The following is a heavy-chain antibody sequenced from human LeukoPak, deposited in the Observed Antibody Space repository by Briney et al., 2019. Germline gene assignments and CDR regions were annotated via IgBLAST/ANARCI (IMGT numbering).Heavy chain of an antibody. V-gene: IGHV3-53*01. J-gene: IGHJ4*02. D-gene: IGHD5-18*01. CDR3: ARSVDTAMGGFFDY. CDR1: GFTVSSNY. Sequence: GGSLRLSCAASGFTVSSNYMSWVRQAPGKGLEWVSVIYSGGSTCYADSVKGRFTISRDNSKNTLYLQMNSLRAEDTAVYYCARSVDTAMGGFFDYWGQGTLVTVSS. CDR2: IYSGGST.